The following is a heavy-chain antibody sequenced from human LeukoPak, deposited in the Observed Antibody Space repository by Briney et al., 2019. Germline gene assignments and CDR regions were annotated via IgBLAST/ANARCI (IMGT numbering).Heavy chain of an antibody. Sequence: GGSLRLSCAASGFTFNSYSMNWVRQAPGKGLEWVSSISSSSSYIYYADSVKGRFTISRDNAKNSLYLQMNSLGAEDTAVYYCSGYSSGWTYYFDYWGQGTLVTVSS. V-gene: IGHV3-21*01. CDR3: SGYSSGWTYYFDY. D-gene: IGHD6-19*01. CDR1: GFTFNSYS. J-gene: IGHJ4*02. CDR2: ISSSSSYI.